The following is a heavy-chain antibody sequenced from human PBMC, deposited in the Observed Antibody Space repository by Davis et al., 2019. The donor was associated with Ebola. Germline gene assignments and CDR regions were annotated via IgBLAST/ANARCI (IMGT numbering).Heavy chain of an antibody. CDR2: IYYSGST. D-gene: IGHD3-3*01. Sequence: GSLRLSCSVSGASISSYYCSCIRQLPGKGLEWIGYIYYSGSTNYNPPLKSRVTISVDTSKNQFSLKLSSVTAADTAVYYCARARFGVVIYFDYWGQGTLVTVSS. CDR1: GASISSYY. J-gene: IGHJ4*02. CDR3: ARARFGVVIYFDY. V-gene: IGHV4-59*08.